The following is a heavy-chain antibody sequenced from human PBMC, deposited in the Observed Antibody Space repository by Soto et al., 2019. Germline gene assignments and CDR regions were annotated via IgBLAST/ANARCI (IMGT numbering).Heavy chain of an antibody. CDR1: GFTFSDHY. J-gene: IGHJ4*02. V-gene: IGHV3-72*01. D-gene: IGHD2-21*01. Sequence: GGSLRLSCAASGFTFSDHYMDWVRQAPGKGLEWVGRIRNKANSYTTEYAASVKGRFTISRDDSRNSLYLQMNSLKTEDTAMYYCSRAGILTTPYYFDYWGQGTLVTVSS. CDR2: IRNKANSYTT. CDR3: SRAGILTTPYYFDY.